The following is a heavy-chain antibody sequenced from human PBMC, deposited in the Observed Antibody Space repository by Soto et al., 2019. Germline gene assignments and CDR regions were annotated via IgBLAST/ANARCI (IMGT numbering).Heavy chain of an antibody. Sequence: QVQLVESRGGVVQPGRSLRLSCAASGFTFSSYGMHWVRQAPGKGLEWVAVISYDGSNKYYADSVKGRFTISRDNSKNTLYLQMNSLRAEDTAVYYCAKDLLAHGGEYFQHWGQGTLVTVSS. J-gene: IGHJ1*01. CDR3: AKDLLAHGGEYFQH. V-gene: IGHV3-30*18. CDR1: GFTFSSYG. CDR2: ISYDGSNK. D-gene: IGHD3-10*01.